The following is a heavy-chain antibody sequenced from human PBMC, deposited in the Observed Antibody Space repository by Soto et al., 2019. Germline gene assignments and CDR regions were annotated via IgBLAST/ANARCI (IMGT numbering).Heavy chain of an antibody. V-gene: IGHV1-58*01. J-gene: IGHJ5*01. CDR1: GFTFTSSA. CDR3: AAGVRSCYFSESNWLAS. D-gene: IGHD3-22*01. Sequence: SVKVSCKASGFTFTSSAVQWVRQARGQRLEWIGWIVVGSGNTNYAQKFQERVTITRDMSTSTAYMELSSLRSEDTAVYYCAAGVRSCYFSESNWLASWGQGTLVLVSS. CDR2: IVVGSGNT.